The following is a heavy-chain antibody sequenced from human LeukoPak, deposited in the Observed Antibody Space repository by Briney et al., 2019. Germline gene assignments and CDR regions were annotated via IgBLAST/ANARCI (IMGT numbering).Heavy chain of an antibody. V-gene: IGHV4-59*12. CDR2: MYYSGTT. J-gene: IGHJ6*03. Sequence: SETLSLTCTVSGGSISSYYWSWIRQPPGKGLEWIGYMYYSGTTDYNPSLKSRVTISVDRSKNQFSLKLSSVTAADTAVYYCARDYSSSSYYYYMDVWGKGTTVTVSS. D-gene: IGHD6-6*01. CDR1: GGSISSYY. CDR3: ARDYSSSSYYYYMDV.